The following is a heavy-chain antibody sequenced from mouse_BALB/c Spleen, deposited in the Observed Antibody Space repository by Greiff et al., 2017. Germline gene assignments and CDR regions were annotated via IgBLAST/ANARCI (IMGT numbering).Heavy chain of an antibody. D-gene: IGHD4-1*01. Sequence: DVMLVESGGGLVQPGGSMKLSCVASGFTFSSYWMSWVRQSPEKGLEWVAEIRLKSDNYATHYAESVKGKFTISRDDSKSRLYLQMNSLRAEDTGIYYCTSGKGYWYFDVWGAGTTVTVSS. V-gene: IGHV6-6*02. CDR3: TSGKGYWYFDV. J-gene: IGHJ1*01. CDR2: IRLKSDNYAT. CDR1: GFTFSSYW.